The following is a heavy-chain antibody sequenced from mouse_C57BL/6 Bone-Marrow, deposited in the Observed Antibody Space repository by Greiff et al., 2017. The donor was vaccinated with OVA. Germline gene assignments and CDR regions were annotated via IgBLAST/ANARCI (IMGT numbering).Heavy chain of an antibody. CDR3: ARPYYEDWYFDV. CDR1: EYEFTSYD. CDR2: INSDGGST. V-gene: IGHV5-2*01. D-gene: IGHD2-4*01. Sequence: EVQRVESGGGLVQPGESLKLSCESYEYEFTSYDMYWVRKTPEKRLELVAAINSDGGSTYYPDTMEGRFIITRDNTKKTLYLQMSSLRSEDTALYYCARPYYEDWYFDVWGTGTTVTVSS. J-gene: IGHJ1*03.